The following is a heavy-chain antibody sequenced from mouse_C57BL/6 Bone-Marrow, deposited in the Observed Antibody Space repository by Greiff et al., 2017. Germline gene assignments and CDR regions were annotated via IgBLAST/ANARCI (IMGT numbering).Heavy chain of an antibody. V-gene: IGHV1-72*01. J-gene: IGHJ2*01. CDR1: GYTFTSYW. CDR2: IDPNSGGT. D-gene: IGHD1-1*01. CDR3: ARNDGSGGAFDY. Sequence: QVQLQQPGAELVKPGASVKLSCKASGYTFTSYWMHWVKQRPGRGLEWIGRIDPNSGGTKYNAKFKSKATLTVDKPSSTAYMQLSIRTSEYSAVYYCARNDGSGGAFDYWGQGTTLTVSS.